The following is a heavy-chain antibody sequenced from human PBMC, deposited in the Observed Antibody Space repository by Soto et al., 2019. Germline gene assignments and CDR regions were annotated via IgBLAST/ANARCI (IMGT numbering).Heavy chain of an antibody. Sequence: PSETLSLTCTVSGGSVSSGSYYWSWIRQPPGKGLEWIGYIYYSGSTNYNPSLKSRVTISVDTSKNQFSLKLSSVTAADTAVYYCARDVTMVRGVISPGAFDIWGQGTMVTVSS. CDR3: ARDVTMVRGVISPGAFDI. D-gene: IGHD3-10*01. J-gene: IGHJ3*02. CDR1: GGSVSSGSYY. V-gene: IGHV4-61*01. CDR2: IYYSGST.